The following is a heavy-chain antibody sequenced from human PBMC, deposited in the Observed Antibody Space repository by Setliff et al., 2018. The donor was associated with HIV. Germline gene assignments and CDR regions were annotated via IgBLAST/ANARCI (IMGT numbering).Heavy chain of an antibody. CDR2: ISTDTGNP. J-gene: IGHJ5*02. CDR1: GYTSTSYG. Sequence: ASVKVSCKPSGYTSTSYGLSWVRQAPGQGLEWMGWISTDTGNPTYAQGFTGRFVFSLDTSVSTAYLQINSLKAEDSAVYYCARALYGDYGGDINWFDPWGQGTLVTVSS. CDR3: ARALYGDYGGDINWFDP. D-gene: IGHD4-17*01. V-gene: IGHV7-4-1*02.